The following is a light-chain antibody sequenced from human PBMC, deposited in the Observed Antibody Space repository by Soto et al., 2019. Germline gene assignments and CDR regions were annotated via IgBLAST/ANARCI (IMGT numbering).Light chain of an antibody. CDR2: DVS. J-gene: IGLJ2*01. V-gene: IGLV2-11*01. CDR1: SSDVGGYNY. Sequence: QSALTQPASVSASPGQSITISCTGTSSDVGGYNYVSWYQQHPGKAPKLMIYDVSKRPSGVPDRFSGSKSGNTASLTISGLQAEDEADYYCCSYAGSYTFGVFGGGTKLTVL. CDR3: CSYAGSYTFGV.